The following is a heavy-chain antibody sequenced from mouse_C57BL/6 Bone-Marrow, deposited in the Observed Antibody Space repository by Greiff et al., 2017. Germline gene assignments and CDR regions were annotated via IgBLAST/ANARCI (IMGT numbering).Heavy chain of an antibody. CDR1: GYTFTSYW. V-gene: IGHV1-61*01. CDR3: ARGGYFDV. CDR2: IYPSDSET. Sequence: VQLQQPGAELVRPGSSVKLSCKASGYTFTSYWMDWVKQRPGQGLEWIGNIYPSDSETHYNQKFKDKATLTVDKSSSTAYMQLSSLTSEDSAVYYGARGGYFDVWGTGTTVTVSS. J-gene: IGHJ1*03.